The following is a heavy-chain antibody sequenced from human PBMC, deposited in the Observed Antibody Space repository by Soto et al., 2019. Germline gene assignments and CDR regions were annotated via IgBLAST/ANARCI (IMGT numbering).Heavy chain of an antibody. V-gene: IGHV4-61*01. CDR3: ARDAPYYPYDY. Sequence: LSLTCPVFGASVSSGNYYWSWIRQPPGKGLEWIGKIYYNGNANYNPSLKSRVTISLDMSKNQFSLKLHSVTAADTALYYCARDAPYYPYDYWGQGTLVTFSS. J-gene: IGHJ4*02. CDR1: GASVSSGNYY. D-gene: IGHD3-10*01. CDR2: IYYNGNA.